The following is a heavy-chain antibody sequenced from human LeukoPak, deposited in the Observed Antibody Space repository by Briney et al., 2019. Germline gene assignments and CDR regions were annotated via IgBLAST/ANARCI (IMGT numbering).Heavy chain of an antibody. V-gene: IGHV4-38-2*02. CDR3: ATYYDKAFDI. D-gene: IGHD3-22*01. CDR1: GYSISSGYY. Sequence: SETLSLTCTVSGYSISSGYYRGWIRQPPGKGLEWIGSIYHSGSPYYNPSLKSRVTISVDTSKNQFSLKLSSVTAADTAVYYCATYYDKAFDIWGQGTMVTVSS. J-gene: IGHJ3*02. CDR2: IYHSGSP.